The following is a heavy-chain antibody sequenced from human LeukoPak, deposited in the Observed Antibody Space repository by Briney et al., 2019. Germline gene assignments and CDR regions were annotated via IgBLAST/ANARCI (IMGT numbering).Heavy chain of an antibody. CDR1: GGSFSGYY. CDR2: INHSGST. D-gene: IGHD2-2*01. Sequence: SETLSLTCAVYGGSFSGYYWSWIRQPPGKGLEWIGEINHSGSTNYNPSLKSRVTISVDTSKNQFSLKLSSVTAADTAVYSCARSQLGYCSSTSCLTFDYWGQGTLVTVSS. J-gene: IGHJ4*02. CDR3: ARSQLGYCSSTSCLTFDY. V-gene: IGHV4-34*01.